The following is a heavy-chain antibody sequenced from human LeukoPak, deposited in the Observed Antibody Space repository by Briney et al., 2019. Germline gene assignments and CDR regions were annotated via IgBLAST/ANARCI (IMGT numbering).Heavy chain of an antibody. J-gene: IGHJ3*02. CDR3: VTHTWCIKI. D-gene: IGHD2-8*01. CDR2: INQDGSEE. V-gene: IGHV3-7*02. Sequence: GGSLRLSCAASGLPFSSSWMSWVRQAPGKGLERVANINQDGSEEYYVDSVKGRFSISRDNAKNSLHLQMSSLRAEDTAMYYCVTHTWCIKIWGQGTMVTVSS. CDR1: GLPFSSSW.